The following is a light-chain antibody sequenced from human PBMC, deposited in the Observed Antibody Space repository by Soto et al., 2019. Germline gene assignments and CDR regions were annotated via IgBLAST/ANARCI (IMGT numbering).Light chain of an antibody. Sequence: DIQMTQSPSTLSASVGDRVTITCRASQSISSWLAWYQQKPGKAPKPLIYKASSLESGVPSRFSGSGYGTDFTLTISSLQPEDFATYSCQQFNNYPRTFGQGTKVDIK. V-gene: IGKV1-5*03. J-gene: IGKJ1*01. CDR3: QQFNNYPRT. CDR1: QSISSW. CDR2: KAS.